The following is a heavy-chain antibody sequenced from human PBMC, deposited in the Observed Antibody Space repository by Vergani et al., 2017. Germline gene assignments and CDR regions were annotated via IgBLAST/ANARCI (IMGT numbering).Heavy chain of an antibody. V-gene: IGHV3-49*03. J-gene: IGHJ3*02. D-gene: IGHD3-10*01. CDR2: IRSKAYGQAT. CDR3: VRDQVTMLRGSDALDI. CDR1: GFTFGYYA. Sequence: VQLVESGGDLVQPGRYLRLSCTASGFTFGYYAMDWFRQAPGQGLEWVGGIRSKAYGQATIYAASVKGRFTISRDDSKSIAYLQMNNLQTEDTAMYYCVRDQVTMLRGSDALDIWGQGTMVTVSS.